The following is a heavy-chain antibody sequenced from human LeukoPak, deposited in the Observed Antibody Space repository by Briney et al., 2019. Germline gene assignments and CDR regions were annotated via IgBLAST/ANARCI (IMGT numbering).Heavy chain of an antibody. J-gene: IGHJ4*02. Sequence: SETLSLTCTVSGGSISSGGYYWSWIRQPPGKGLEWIGYIYHSGSTYYNPSLKSRVTISVDRSKNQFSLKLSSVTAADTAVYYCARVAAAGMPGLTELPYYFDYWGQGTLVTVSS. CDR1: GGSISSGGYY. D-gene: IGHD3-10*01. CDR2: IYHSGST. CDR3: ARVAAAGMPGLTELPYYFDY. V-gene: IGHV4-30-2*01.